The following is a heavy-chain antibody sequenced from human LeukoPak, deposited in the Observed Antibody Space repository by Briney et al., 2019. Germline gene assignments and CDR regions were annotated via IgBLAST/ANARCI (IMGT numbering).Heavy chain of an antibody. V-gene: IGHV1-46*01. CDR3: ARDPLGYYDSWDAFDI. CDR1: GYTFTSYY. CDR2: INPSGGST. Sequence: GASAKVSCKASGYTFTSYYMHWVRQAPGQGLEWMGIINPSGGSTSYAQKFQGRVTMTRDTSTSTVYMELSSLRSEDTAVYYCARDPLGYYDSWDAFDIWGQGTMVTVSS. J-gene: IGHJ3*02. D-gene: IGHD3-22*01.